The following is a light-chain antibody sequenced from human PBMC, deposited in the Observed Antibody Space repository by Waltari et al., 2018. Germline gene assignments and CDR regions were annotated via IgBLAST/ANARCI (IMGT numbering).Light chain of an antibody. V-gene: IGLV2-14*03. J-gene: IGLJ1*01. CDR1: SSDVGGYNF. CDR3: SSYTSSSTLYV. CDR2: DVN. Sequence: QSALTQPASVSGSPGQSITISCPGTSSDVGGYNFVSWYQQHPGEAPKLMIFDVNNRPSGVPIRFSGSKSGNTASLTISALQAEDEADYYCSSYTSSSTLYVFGTGTQVTVL.